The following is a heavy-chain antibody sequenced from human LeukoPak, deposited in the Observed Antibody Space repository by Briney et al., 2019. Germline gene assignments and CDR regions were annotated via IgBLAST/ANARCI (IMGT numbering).Heavy chain of an antibody. CDR2: ISWNSGSI. J-gene: IGHJ4*02. CDR1: GFTFDDYA. D-gene: IGHD6-19*01. Sequence: PGRSLRLSCAASGFTFDDYAMHWVRQAPGKGLEWVSGISWNSGSIGYADSVKGRFTISRDNAKNSLYLQMNSLRAEDTAMYYCARDGFSNGWYFDSWGQGTLVTVSS. CDR3: ARDGFSNGWYFDS. V-gene: IGHV3-9*01.